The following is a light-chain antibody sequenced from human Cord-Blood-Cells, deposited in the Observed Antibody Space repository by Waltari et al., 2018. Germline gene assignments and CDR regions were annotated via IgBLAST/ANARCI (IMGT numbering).Light chain of an antibody. J-gene: IGLJ2*01. Sequence: QSALTQPRSVSGSPGQSVTISCTGTSSDVGGYNYVSWYQQHPGKAPKLMIYDVRKRPSGVPGRFSGSKSGNTSSLTIPGLEAEDEADDYCCSYAGSYTGVFGGGTKLTGL. CDR2: DVR. CDR1: SSDVGGYNY. V-gene: IGLV2-11*01. CDR3: CSYAGSYTGV.